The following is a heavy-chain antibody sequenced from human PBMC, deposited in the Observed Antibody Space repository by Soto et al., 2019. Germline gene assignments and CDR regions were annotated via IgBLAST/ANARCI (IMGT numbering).Heavy chain of an antibody. D-gene: IGHD4-17*01. Sequence: GGSLRLSCAASGFTFSSYWMSWVRQAPGKGLEWVANIKQDGSEKYYVDSVKGRFTISRDNAKNSLYLQMNSLRAEDTAVYYCARYMGGFMVYGDYEFDYWGQGTLVTVSS. V-gene: IGHV3-7*01. CDR2: IKQDGSEK. CDR1: GFTFSSYW. CDR3: ARYMGGFMVYGDYEFDY. J-gene: IGHJ4*02.